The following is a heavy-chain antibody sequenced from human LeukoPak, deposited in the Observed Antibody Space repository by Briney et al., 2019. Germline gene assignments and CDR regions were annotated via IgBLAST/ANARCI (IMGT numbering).Heavy chain of an antibody. V-gene: IGHV3-9*01. D-gene: IGHD5-24*01. CDR1: GFNFDDYA. CDR3: TKRAARWQFDL. Sequence: GRSLRLSCAVSGFNFDDYAMHWVRQAPGRGLEWVSGINWKTGNGIYADSVKGRFTISRDNAKNSLYLQMSSLRAEDTALYYCTKRAARWQFDLWGRGTLLTVSS. CDR2: INWKTGNG. J-gene: IGHJ2*01.